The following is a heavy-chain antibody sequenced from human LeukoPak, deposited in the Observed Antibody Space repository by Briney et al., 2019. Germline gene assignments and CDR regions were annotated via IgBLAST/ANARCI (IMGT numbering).Heavy chain of an antibody. CDR3: ARKVDPRAFDI. V-gene: IGHV1-46*01. CDR1: GYTFTTYY. D-gene: IGHD3-9*01. Sequence: GASVTVSCKASGYTFTTYYIHWVRQAPGQGLEWMGVINPSGGSTSYAQKFQGRVTMTRDTSTSTVYMELSSLRSEDTAVYYCARKVDPRAFDIWGQGTMVTVSS. J-gene: IGHJ3*02. CDR2: INPSGGST.